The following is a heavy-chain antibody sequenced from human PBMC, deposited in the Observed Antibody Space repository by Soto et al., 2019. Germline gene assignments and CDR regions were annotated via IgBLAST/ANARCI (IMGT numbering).Heavy chain of an antibody. D-gene: IGHD5-18*01. CDR3: VKDLRGYSYGDGY. J-gene: IGHJ4*02. Sequence: EVQLLESGGGWVQPGGSLRLSCSASGFTFSSYGMHWVRQAPGKGLEYVSAISSNGGSTYYADSVKGRFTISRDNSKNTLYLQMSSLRAEDTAVYYCVKDLRGYSYGDGYWGQGTLVTVSS. V-gene: IGHV3-64D*06. CDR2: ISSNGGST. CDR1: GFTFSSYG.